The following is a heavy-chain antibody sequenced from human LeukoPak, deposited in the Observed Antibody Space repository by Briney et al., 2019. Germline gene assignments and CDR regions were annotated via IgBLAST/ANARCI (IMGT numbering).Heavy chain of an antibody. CDR1: GLAFSTYA. CDR2: ISYDGTNK. Sequence: GGSLRLSCAASGLAFSTYAMHWVRQAPDKGLEWMAVISYDGTNKYYSDSVKGRFTISRDNSKNTLYLQMNSLRAEDTAVYYCARGSPLSHGTYPYYYYGMDVWGQGTTVTVSS. D-gene: IGHD3-10*01. J-gene: IGHJ6*02. V-gene: IGHV3-30-3*01. CDR3: ARGSPLSHGTYPYYYYGMDV.